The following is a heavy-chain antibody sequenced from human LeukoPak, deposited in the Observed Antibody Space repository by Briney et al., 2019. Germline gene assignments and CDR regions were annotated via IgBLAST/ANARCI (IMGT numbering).Heavy chain of an antibody. V-gene: IGHV4-34*01. CDR1: SGSLSGYY. J-gene: IGHJ2*01. Sequence: PSETLSLTRGVSSGSLSGYYWRWIRQPPGGGLEWLGEITHSGSPNYNPSLKSRVTISGDTSKKQFSLNLTSVTAADTGVYYCARGVDLWGRGTPATVSS. CDR3: ARGVDL. CDR2: ITHSGSP.